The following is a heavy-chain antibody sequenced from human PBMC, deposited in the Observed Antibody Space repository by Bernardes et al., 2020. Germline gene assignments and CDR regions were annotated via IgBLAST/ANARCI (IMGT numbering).Heavy chain of an antibody. Sequence: GGSLRLSCAASGFTFSSYAMNWVRQAPGKGLEWVSTISGSGANTYYADSVKGRFTISRDNSKNTMYLQMNSLRAEDTAVYYCAKDGLFGYYESSGYFDYWGQGTLVTVSS. J-gene: IGHJ4*02. CDR2: ISGSGANT. V-gene: IGHV3-23*01. CDR1: GFTFSSYA. CDR3: AKDGLFGYYESSGYFDY. D-gene: IGHD3-22*01.